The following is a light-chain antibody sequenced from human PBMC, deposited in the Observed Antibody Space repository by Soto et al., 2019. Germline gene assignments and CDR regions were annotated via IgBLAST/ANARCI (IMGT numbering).Light chain of an antibody. J-gene: IGLJ1*01. Sequence: QSVLTQPASVSGSPGQAITISCTGTSSDVGGYDYVSWYQQHPGKAPKLMISEVSNRPSGVSNRFSDSKSGNTASLTISGLQAEDEADYYCSSYTSSSTYVFGTGTKLTVL. CDR1: SSDVGGYDY. V-gene: IGLV2-14*01. CDR3: SSYTSSSTYV. CDR2: EVS.